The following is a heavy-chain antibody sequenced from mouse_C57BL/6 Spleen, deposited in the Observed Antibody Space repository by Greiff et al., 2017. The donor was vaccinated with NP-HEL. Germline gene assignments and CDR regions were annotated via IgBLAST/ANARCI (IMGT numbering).Heavy chain of an antibody. D-gene: IGHD4-1*01. CDR1: GYSITSGYY. CDR3: ARVGTGNYFDY. J-gene: IGHJ2*01. V-gene: IGHV3-6*01. Sequence: EVKVEESGPGLVKPSQSLSLTCSVTGYSITSGYYWNWIRQFPGNKLEWMGYISYDGSNNYNPSLKNRISITRDTSKNQFFLKLNSVTTEDTATYYCARVGTGNYFDYWGQGTTLTVSS. CDR2: ISYDGSN.